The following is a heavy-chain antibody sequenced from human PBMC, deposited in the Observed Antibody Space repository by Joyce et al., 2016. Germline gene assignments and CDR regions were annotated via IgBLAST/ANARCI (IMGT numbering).Heavy chain of an antibody. CDR3: ARHQKPDLGDI. Sequence: EVQLVQSGAEVKQPGASLKISCKGSGFRFSSYWIGWVRQKPGKGLEWMGVISPGDSDTKYSPSFRGKVTFSVDASTNTAFLQWASLKASDTAMYFCARHQKPDLGDIWGQGTLVTVSS. D-gene: IGHD1-14*01. CDR1: GFRFSSYW. J-gene: IGHJ4*02. CDR2: ISPGDSDT. V-gene: IGHV5-51*01.